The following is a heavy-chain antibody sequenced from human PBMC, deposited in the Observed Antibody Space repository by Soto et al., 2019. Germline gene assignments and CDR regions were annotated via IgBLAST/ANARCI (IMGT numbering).Heavy chain of an antibody. CDR1: GFTFSTYG. CDR3: AKTQQWGLPLSGGMDV. V-gene: IGHV3-23*01. D-gene: IGHD6-19*01. Sequence: EVQLLESGGGLVQPRGSLRLSCAASGFTFSTYGMSWVRQAPGKGLEWVSVISGGGGDTYYAGSVKGRFTISRDNSKNTLYLEMNSLRAEDTAVHYCAKTQQWGLPLSGGMDVWGQGTTVTVSS. CDR2: ISGGGGDT. J-gene: IGHJ6*02.